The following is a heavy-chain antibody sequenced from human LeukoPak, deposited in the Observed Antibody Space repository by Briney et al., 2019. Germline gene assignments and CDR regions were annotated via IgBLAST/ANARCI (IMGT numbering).Heavy chain of an antibody. CDR1: GVTFSGYY. CDR3: ARSWDVARTTDY. J-gene: IGHJ4*02. V-gene: IGHV4-34*01. D-gene: IGHD4-11*01. Sequence: SETLSFTGAGYGVTFSGYYWSWIRHPPGKGLKWIGEINHSGSTNYNPYLKSRVTISVDTSKNQFSLKLSSVTAADTAVYYCARSWDVARTTDYWGQGTLVTVSS. CDR2: INHSGST.